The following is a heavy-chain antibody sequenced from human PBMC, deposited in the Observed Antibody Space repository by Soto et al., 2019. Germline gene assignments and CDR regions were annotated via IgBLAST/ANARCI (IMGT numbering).Heavy chain of an antibody. CDR1: GYTFTSYA. D-gene: IGHD5-12*01. J-gene: IGHJ6*03. V-gene: IGHV1-3*01. CDR3: ARDRQGYSGYDWTYYYYYFMDV. CDR2: INAGNGNT. Sequence: ASVKVSCKASGYTFTSYAMHWVRQAPGQRLEWMGWINAGNGNTKYSQKFQGRVTITRDTSASTAYMELSSLRSEDTAVYYCARDRQGYSGYDWTYYYYYFMDVRGKGTTVTVSS.